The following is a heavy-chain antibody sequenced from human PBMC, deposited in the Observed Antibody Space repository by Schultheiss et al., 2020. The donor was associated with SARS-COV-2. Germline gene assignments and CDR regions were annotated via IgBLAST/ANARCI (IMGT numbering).Heavy chain of an antibody. J-gene: IGHJ6*02. Sequence: SETLSLTCTVSGGSISSSSYYWGWIRQPPGKGLEWIGYIYYSGSTNYNPSLKSRVTISVDTSKNQFSLKLSSVTAADTAVYYCARIAVAGDYYYYGMDVWGQGTTVTVSS. CDR1: GGSISSSSYY. D-gene: IGHD6-19*01. V-gene: IGHV4-61*05. CDR2: IYYSGST. CDR3: ARIAVAGDYYYYGMDV.